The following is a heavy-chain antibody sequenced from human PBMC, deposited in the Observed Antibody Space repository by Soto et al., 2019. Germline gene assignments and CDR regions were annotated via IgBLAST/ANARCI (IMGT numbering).Heavy chain of an antibody. D-gene: IGHD1-1*01. Sequence: SESLSLACAVSRGSISSYYWTWIRKPAGKGLEWIGRIYTSGSTNYNPSLKSRVTMSVDTSKNQFSLKLSSVTAADTAVYYCARGRITTTWVYTWFDPWGQGTLVPGSS. J-gene: IGHJ5*02. CDR2: IYTSGST. CDR3: ARGRITTTWVYTWFDP. CDR1: RGSISSYY. V-gene: IGHV4-4*07.